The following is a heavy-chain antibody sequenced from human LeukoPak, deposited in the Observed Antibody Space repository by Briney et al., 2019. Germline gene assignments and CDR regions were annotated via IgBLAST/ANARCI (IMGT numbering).Heavy chain of an antibody. CDR3: ARVGRGDHRWGSHSLDY. CDR1: GDSISSYY. CDR2: ISNSGNT. J-gene: IGHJ4*02. Sequence: SETLSLTYIVSGDSISSYYWSWIRQPPGKGLEWIGYISNSGNTNYNPSLKSRVTISVDTSKNQFSLKLTSVTAADTAVYYCARVGRGDHRWGSHSLDYCGQGTLVTVSS. D-gene: IGHD3-16*01. V-gene: IGHV4-59*01.